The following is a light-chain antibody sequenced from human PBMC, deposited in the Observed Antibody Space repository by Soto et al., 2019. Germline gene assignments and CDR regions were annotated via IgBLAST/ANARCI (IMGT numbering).Light chain of an antibody. CDR2: EVT. J-gene: IGLJ1*01. CDR3: SSYAGSNNLGV. CDR1: KSDVGGYNY. Sequence: SVRTPPPPPSGSPGATVTTSCSVTKSDVGGYNYVSWYQQHPGKAPKLMIYEVTKRPSGVPDRFSGSKSGNTASLTVSGLQAEDEADYYCSSYAGSNNLGVFGTGT. V-gene: IGLV2-8*01.